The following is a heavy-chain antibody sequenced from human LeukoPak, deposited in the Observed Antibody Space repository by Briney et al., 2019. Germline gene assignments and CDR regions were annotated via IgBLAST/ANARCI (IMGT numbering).Heavy chain of an antibody. Sequence: SETLSLTCSVSGDSIRSHYWSWIRQPPGKRPEWIGHVFFTGSTTYNPPLEGRVTISIDTSGSQFSLKLTSVTAADTAVYYCARVEWELLGAHLWGQGILLSVSS. CDR1: GDSIRSHY. CDR3: ARVEWELLGAHL. CDR2: VFFTGST. V-gene: IGHV4-59*11. J-gene: IGHJ4*02. D-gene: IGHD1-26*01.